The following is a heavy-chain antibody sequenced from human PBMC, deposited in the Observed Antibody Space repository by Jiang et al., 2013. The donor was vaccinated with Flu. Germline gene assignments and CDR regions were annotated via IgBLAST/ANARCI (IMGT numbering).Heavy chain of an antibody. J-gene: IGHJ5*02. D-gene: IGHD2-2*01. V-gene: IGHV2-5*01. CDR1: GFSLSTSGVG. CDR2: IYWNDDK. Sequence: KPTQTLTLTCTFSGFSLSTSGVGVGWIRQPPGKALEWLALIYWNDDKRYSPSLKSRLTITKDTSKNQVVLTMTNMDPVDTATYYCAHIRSGLWNIVVVPAASEGWFDPWGQGTLVTVSS. CDR3: AHIRSGLWNIVVVPAASEGWFDP.